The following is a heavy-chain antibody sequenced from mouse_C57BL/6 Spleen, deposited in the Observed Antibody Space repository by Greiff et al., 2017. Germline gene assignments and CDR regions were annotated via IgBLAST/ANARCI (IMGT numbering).Heavy chain of an antibody. CDR1: GYAFTNSL. J-gene: IGHJ2*01. V-gene: IGHV1-54*01. CDR2: INPGSGGN. D-gene: IGHD2-5*01. CDR3: ARWGYSNYYFDY. Sequence: QVQLQQSGAELVRPGTSVKVSCKASGYAFTNSLIEWVKQRPGQGLEWIGVINPGSGGNNYNEKFKGKATLTADKSSSTAYMQLSSLTSEDSAVYFCARWGYSNYYFDYWGQGTTLTVSS.